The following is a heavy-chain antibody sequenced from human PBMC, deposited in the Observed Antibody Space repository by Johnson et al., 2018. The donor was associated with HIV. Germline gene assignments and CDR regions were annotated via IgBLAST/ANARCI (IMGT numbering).Heavy chain of an antibody. V-gene: IGHV3-66*01. Sequence: VQLVESGGGLVQPGGSLRLSCAASGFTVSSNYMSWVRQAPGKGLEWVSVIYSGGSTYYADSVKGRFTISRDNSKNMLYLQMNSLRAEDTAVYYCARDLSEGELGHAFDIWGQGTMVTVSS. CDR3: ARDLSEGELGHAFDI. CDR1: GFTVSSNY. D-gene: IGHD1-26*01. J-gene: IGHJ3*02. CDR2: IYSGGST.